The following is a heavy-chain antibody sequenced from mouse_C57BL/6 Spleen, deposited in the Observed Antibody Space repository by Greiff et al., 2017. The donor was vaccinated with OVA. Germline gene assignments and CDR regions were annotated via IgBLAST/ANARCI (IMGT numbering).Heavy chain of an antibody. CDR1: GFTFSDYY. CDR2: INYDGSST. V-gene: IGHV5-16*01. D-gene: IGHD1-1*01. Sequence: EVMLVESEGGLVQPGSSMKLSCTASGFTFSDYYMAWVRQVPEKGLEWVANINYDGSSTYYLDSLKSRFIISRDNAKNILYLQMSSLKSEDTATYYCARDDYGSSPLYFDVWGTGTTVTVSS. CDR3: ARDDYGSSPLYFDV. J-gene: IGHJ1*03.